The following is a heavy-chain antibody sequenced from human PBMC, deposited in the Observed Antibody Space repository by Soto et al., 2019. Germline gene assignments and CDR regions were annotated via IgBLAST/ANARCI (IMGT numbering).Heavy chain of an antibody. CDR2: INPNSGGT. D-gene: IGHD2-15*01. J-gene: IGHJ4*02. Sequence: ASVKVSCKASGYTFTGYYMHWVRQAPGQGLEWMGWINPNSGGTNYAQKFQGWVTMTRDTSISTAYMELSRLRPDDTAAYYCARGSPLEDIVVVVAADYWGQGTLVTVSS. CDR3: ARGSPLEDIVVVVAADY. V-gene: IGHV1-2*04. CDR1: GYTFTGYY.